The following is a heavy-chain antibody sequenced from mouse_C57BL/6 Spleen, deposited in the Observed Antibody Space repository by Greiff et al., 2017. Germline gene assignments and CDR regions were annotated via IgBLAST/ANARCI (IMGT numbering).Heavy chain of an antibody. Sequence: VKLQESGAELVRPGASVKLSCKASGYTFTSYGISWVKQSPGQGLEWIGEIYPRSGNTYYNEKFKGKATLTADKSSSTAYMELRSLTSEDSAVYFCARREIYDYDEVDYWGKGTTLTVSS. J-gene: IGHJ2*01. V-gene: IGHV1-81*01. CDR2: IYPRSGNT. CDR3: ARREIYDYDEVDY. CDR1: GYTFTSYG. D-gene: IGHD2-4*01.